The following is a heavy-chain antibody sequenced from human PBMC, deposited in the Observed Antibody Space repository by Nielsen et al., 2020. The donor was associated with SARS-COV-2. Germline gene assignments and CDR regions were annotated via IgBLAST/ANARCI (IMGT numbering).Heavy chain of an antibody. CDR1: GFTFSSYG. V-gene: IGHV3-30*18. CDR2: ISYDGSNK. CDR3: AKDHFQWELPGGYFDY. Sequence: GGSLRLSRAASGFTFSSYGMHWVRQAPGKGLEWVAVISYDGSNKYYADSVKGRFTISRDNSKNTLYLQMNSLRAEDTAVYYCAKDHFQWELPGGYFDYWGQGTLVTVSS. J-gene: IGHJ4*02. D-gene: IGHD1-26*01.